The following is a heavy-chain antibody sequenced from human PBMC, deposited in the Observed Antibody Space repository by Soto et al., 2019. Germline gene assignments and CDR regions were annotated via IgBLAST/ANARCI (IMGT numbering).Heavy chain of an antibody. CDR3: ARVGPGYCSSTSPCDFGP. CDR2: ISAGGSYI. D-gene: IGHD2-2*01. V-gene: IGHV3-21*01. J-gene: IGHJ5*02. Sequence: PGGSLRLSCAASGFTFSSYSMNWVRQAPGKGLEWVSSISAGGSYIYYADSVNGRFTISRDNAKNSLYLQMNSLRAEDTAVYYCARVGPGYCSSTSPCDFGPWGQGTLVTVSS. CDR1: GFTFSSYS.